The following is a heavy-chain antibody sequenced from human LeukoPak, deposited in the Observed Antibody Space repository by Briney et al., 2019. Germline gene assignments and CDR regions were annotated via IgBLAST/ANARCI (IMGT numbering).Heavy chain of an antibody. Sequence: GGSLRLSCAASGFTFSFYGMHWVRQAPGKGLEWVAFIRYDGSHKYFADSVKGRFTISRDNSKNTLYLQMNSLRAEDTAVYYCAKDHHLTNSGWSALDYWGQGTLVTVSS. J-gene: IGHJ4*02. CDR2: IRYDGSHK. V-gene: IGHV3-30*02. CDR1: GFTFSFYG. CDR3: AKDHHLTNSGWSALDY. D-gene: IGHD6-19*01.